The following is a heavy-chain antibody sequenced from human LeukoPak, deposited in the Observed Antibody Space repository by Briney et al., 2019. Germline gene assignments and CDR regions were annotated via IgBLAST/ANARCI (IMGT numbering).Heavy chain of an antibody. V-gene: IGHV1-18*01. Sequence: AASVKVSCKASGHTFSSYGISWVRQGPGQGLEWMGWISGYNGNTNYAQKVQGRVTMTTDTSTSTAYMELRSLRSDDTAVYYCARDRRYYGSGSYYGDNWFDPWGQGTLVTVSS. CDR2: ISGYNGNT. CDR3: ARDRRYYGSGSYYGDNWFDP. J-gene: IGHJ5*02. CDR1: GHTFSSYG. D-gene: IGHD3-10*01.